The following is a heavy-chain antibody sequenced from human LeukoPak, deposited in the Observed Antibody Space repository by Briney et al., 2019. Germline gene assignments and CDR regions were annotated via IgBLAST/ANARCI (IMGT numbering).Heavy chain of an antibody. CDR1: GGSFSGYY. V-gene: IGHV4-34*01. CDR3: ARGVERQLVPFDY. CDR2: INHSGST. Sequence: SETLSLTCAVYGGSFSGYYWSWIRQPPGKGLEWIGEINHSGSTNYNPSLKSRVTISVDTSKNQFSLKLSSVTAADTAVYYCARGVERQLVPFDYWGQGTLVTVSS. D-gene: IGHD6-13*01. J-gene: IGHJ4*02.